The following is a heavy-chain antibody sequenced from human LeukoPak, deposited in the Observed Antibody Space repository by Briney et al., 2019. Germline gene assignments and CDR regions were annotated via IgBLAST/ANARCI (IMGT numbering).Heavy chain of an antibody. J-gene: IGHJ4*02. CDR3: ARSMGRDGYNL. D-gene: IGHD5-24*01. CDR1: GGFNTHYY. Sequence: SETLSLTCSVSGGFNTHYYWSWIRQPPGKGLEWIGYFYHSGSTNYNPSLKSRVTISVDTSKNHFSLKLSSVTAADTAVYYCARSMGRDGYNLWGQGTLVTVSS. V-gene: IGHV4-59*01. CDR2: FYHSGST.